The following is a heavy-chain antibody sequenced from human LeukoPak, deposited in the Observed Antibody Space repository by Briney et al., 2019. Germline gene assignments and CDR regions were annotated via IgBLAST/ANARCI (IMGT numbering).Heavy chain of an antibody. CDR1: GGSISSGGYS. CDR2: IYHSGST. Sequence: SETLSLTCAVSGGSISSGGYSWSWIRQPPGKGLEWIGYIYHSGSTYYNPSLKSRVTISVGRSKNQFSLKLSSVTAADTAVYYCARGSYGYTHNYYYYYGMDVWGQGTTVTVSS. D-gene: IGHD5-18*01. CDR3: ARGSYGYTHNYYYYYGMDV. V-gene: IGHV4-30-2*01. J-gene: IGHJ6*02.